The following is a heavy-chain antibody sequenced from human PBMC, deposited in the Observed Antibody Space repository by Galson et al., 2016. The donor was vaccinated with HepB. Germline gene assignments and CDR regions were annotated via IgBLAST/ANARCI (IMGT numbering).Heavy chain of an antibody. CDR2: IIPMFNTA. J-gene: IGHJ4*02. V-gene: IGHV1-69*13. Sequence: SVKVSCKASGGTFSSYAITWVRQAPGQGLEWMGGIIPMFNTANYPQKFQGRVTITADESTSTAYMELSSLRSEDTAMYYCARGRGTLEAGLGGYWGQGTLVTVSS. CDR1: GGTFSSYA. D-gene: IGHD3-16*01. CDR3: ARGRGTLEAGLGGY.